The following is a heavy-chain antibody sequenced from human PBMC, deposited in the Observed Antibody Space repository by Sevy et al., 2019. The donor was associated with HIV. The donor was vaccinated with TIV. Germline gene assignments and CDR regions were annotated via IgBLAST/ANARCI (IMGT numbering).Heavy chain of an antibody. J-gene: IGHJ4*02. Sequence: WGFLRLSCAASGFTFSKYSMSWVRQPPGKGLEWVSTLSFGCGEINYADSVKGRFTISRDNSKSSVYLQMNNLRPEDTAVYYCAREGCTKPHDYWGQGTLVTVSS. D-gene: IGHD2-8*01. V-gene: IGHV3-23*01. CDR2: LSFGCGEI. CDR1: GFTFSKYS. CDR3: AREGCTKPHDY.